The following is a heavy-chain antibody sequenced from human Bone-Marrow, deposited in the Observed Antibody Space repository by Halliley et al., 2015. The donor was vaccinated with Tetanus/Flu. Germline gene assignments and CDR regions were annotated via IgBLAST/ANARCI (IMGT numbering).Heavy chain of an antibody. V-gene: IGHV3-7*04. CDR3: ARINSYYSMDV. Sequence: LGWVANIKHGGSGKYYVDSVKGRFTISRDNGKNSLYLQMNSLRVEDTAVYFCARINSYYSMDVWGQGTTVTVSS. D-gene: IGHD3-22*01. CDR2: IKHGGSGK. J-gene: IGHJ6*02.